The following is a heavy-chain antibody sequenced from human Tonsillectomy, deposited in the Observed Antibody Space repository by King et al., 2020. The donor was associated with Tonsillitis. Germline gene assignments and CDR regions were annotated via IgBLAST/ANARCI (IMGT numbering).Heavy chain of an antibody. CDR1: GFTFTNAW. CDR2: IRSKSDAETT. Sequence: EVQLVESGGGLVKPGGSLRLSCAASGFTFTNAWMSWVRQAPGKGLEWVGLIRSKSDAETTNYAAPVKGRFTISRDDSKNTLYLHLNSLKIEDTAVYFCTTTGMSAFIAYNDWVMDQWGQGTLVTVSS. D-gene: IGHD3-9*01. V-gene: IGHV3-15*01. J-gene: IGHJ4*02. CDR3: TTTGMSAFIAYNDWVMDQ.